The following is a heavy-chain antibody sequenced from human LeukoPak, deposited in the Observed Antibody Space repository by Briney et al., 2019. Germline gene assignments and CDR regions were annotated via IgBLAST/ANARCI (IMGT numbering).Heavy chain of an antibody. CDR1: GGTFSSYA. J-gene: IGHJ4*02. CDR3: ARLPPATDY. CDR2: IIPIFGTA. Sequence: SVKVSCKASGGTFSSYAISWVRQAPGQGLEWMGGIIPIFGTANYAQKFQGRVTITADESTSTAYMELSSLRSDDTAVYYCARLPPATDYWGQGTLVTVSS. V-gene: IGHV1-69*13.